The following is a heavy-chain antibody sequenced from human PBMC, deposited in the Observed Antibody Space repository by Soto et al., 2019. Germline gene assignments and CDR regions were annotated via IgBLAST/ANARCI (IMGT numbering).Heavy chain of an antibody. J-gene: IGHJ4*02. CDR3: ATRRDEDNYYDSSGQREHYFDY. D-gene: IGHD3-22*01. CDR1: GGSFSGYY. Sequence: SETLSLTCAVYGGSFSGYYWSWIRQPPGKGLEWIGEINHSGSTNYNPSLKSRVTISVDTSKNQFSLKLSSVTAADTAVYYCATRRDEDNYYDSSGQREHYFDYWGQGTLVTVSS. CDR2: INHSGST. V-gene: IGHV4-34*01.